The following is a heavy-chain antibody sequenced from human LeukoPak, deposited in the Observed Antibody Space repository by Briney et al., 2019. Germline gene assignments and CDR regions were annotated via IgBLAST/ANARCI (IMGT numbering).Heavy chain of an antibody. J-gene: IGHJ4*02. Sequence: SETLSLTCAVYGGSFSGYYWSWIRQPPGKGLEWIGEINHSGSTNHNPSLKSRVTISVDTSKNQFSLKLSSVTAADTAVYYCARERMVRGPFDYWGQGTLVTVSS. V-gene: IGHV4-34*01. CDR3: ARERMVRGPFDY. CDR2: INHSGST. D-gene: IGHD3-10*01. CDR1: GGSFSGYY.